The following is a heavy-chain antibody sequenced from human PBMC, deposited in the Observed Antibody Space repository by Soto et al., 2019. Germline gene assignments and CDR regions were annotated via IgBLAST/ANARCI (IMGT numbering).Heavy chain of an antibody. J-gene: IGHJ4*02. CDR1: GFPFSSYW. V-gene: IGHV3-74*01. D-gene: IGHD5-12*01. CDR3: VRDSSRGYSGYDDFDY. Sequence: GGSLRLSCAASGFPFSSYWMHWVRQAPGMGLVWVSRINSDGVTTNYADSVKGRFTISRDNARNTLFLQMQSLRVEDTAVYYCVRDSSRGYSGYDDFDYWGQGTLVTVS. CDR2: INSDGVTT.